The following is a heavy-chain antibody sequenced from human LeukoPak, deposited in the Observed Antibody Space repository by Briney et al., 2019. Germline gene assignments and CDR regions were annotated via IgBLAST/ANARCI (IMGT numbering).Heavy chain of an antibody. V-gene: IGHV1-8*01. Sequence: ASVKVSCKASGYTFTSYDINWVRQATGQGLEWMGWMNPNSGNTGYAQKFQGRVTMTRNTSISTAYMELSRLRSDDTAVYYCARGGIAARPIADYWGQGTLVTVSS. CDR2: MNPNSGNT. CDR1: GYTFTSYD. CDR3: ARGGIAARPIADY. D-gene: IGHD6-6*01. J-gene: IGHJ4*02.